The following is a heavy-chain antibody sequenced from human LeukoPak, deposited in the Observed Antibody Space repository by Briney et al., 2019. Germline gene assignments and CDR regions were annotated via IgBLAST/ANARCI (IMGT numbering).Heavy chain of an antibody. CDR2: INHSGST. Sequence: SETLSLTCAVYGGSLSGYYWSWIRQPPGKGLEWIGEINHSGSTNYNPSLKSRVTISVDTSKNQFSLKLSSVTAADTAVYYCARGVAGPYYYYYMDVWGKGTTVTVSS. D-gene: IGHD6-19*01. CDR3: ARGVAGPYYYYYMDV. J-gene: IGHJ6*03. V-gene: IGHV4-34*01. CDR1: GGSLSGYY.